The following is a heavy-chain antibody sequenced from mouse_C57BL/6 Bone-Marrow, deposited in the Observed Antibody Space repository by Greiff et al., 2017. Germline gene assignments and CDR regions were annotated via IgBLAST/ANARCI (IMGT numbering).Heavy chain of an antibody. CDR3: ARRRGDDRSGFAY. Sequence: QVQLQQSGAELVRPGASVTLSCKASGYTFTDYEMHWVKQTPVHGLEWIGAIGPETGGTSYNQKVKGKAILTADKSSSTAYMELRSLTSEDSAVYYCARRRGDDRSGFAYWGQGTLVTVAA. V-gene: IGHV1-15*01. CDR2: IGPETGGT. CDR1: GYTFTDYE. D-gene: IGHD1-1*01. J-gene: IGHJ3*01.